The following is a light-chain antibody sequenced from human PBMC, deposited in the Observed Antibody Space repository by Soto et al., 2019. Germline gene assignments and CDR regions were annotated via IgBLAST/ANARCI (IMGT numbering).Light chain of an antibody. V-gene: IGKV1-9*01. Sequence: IQLTQSASFLAASVGDRVTITCRASQDISSHLAWYQQKPGKAPKLLIYAASTLQSGVPSGFGGSGSGTEFTLTITSLQPEDFATYYCQQVKTYPLTFGGGTKVEIK. CDR3: QQVKTYPLT. J-gene: IGKJ4*01. CDR1: QDISSH. CDR2: AAS.